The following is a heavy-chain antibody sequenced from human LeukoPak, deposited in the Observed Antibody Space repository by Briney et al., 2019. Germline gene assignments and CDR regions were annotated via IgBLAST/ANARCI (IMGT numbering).Heavy chain of an antibody. Sequence: ASVKVSCKASGYTFTGYYMHWVRQAPGQGLEWMGWLNPNSGGTNYAQKFQGRVTMTRDTSISTAYMELSRLRSDDTAVYYCAREDSSSSLWYFDPWGRGTLVTVSS. CDR3: AREDSSSSLWYFDP. V-gene: IGHV1-2*02. D-gene: IGHD6-6*01. CDR2: LNPNSGGT. CDR1: GYTFTGYY. J-gene: IGHJ2*01.